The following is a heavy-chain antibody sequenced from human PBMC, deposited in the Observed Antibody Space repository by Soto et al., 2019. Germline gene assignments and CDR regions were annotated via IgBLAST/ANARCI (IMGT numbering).Heavy chain of an antibody. CDR2: IYYSGST. D-gene: IGHD3-10*01. CDR1: GGSISSGDYY. V-gene: IGHV4-30-4*01. J-gene: IGHJ6*02. Sequence: PSETLSLTCTVPGGSISSGDYYWSWIRQPPGKGLEWIGYIYYSGSTYYNPSLKSRVTISVDTSKNQFSLKLSSVTAADTAVYYCARADYYGSGSYYYYYYGMDVWGQGTTVTVSS. CDR3: ARADYYGSGSYYYYYYGMDV.